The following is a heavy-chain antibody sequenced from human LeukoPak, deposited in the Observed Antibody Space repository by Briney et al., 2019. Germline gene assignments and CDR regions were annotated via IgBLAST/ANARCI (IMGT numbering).Heavy chain of an antibody. CDR1: GYTFSSYG. CDR3: AKGDYSFDY. V-gene: IGHV3-30*18. CDR2: ISYDGSNK. Sequence: PGGPLRLSCAASGYTFSSYGMHWVRQAPGKGLEWVAIISYDGSNKFYTDSMRGRFTISRDNSKNTLHLQMNSLKPEDTAVYYCAKGDYSFDYWGQGTLVTVSS. J-gene: IGHJ4*02. D-gene: IGHD4-11*01.